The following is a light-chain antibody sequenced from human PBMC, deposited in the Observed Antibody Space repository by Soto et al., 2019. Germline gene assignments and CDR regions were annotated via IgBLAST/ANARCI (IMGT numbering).Light chain of an antibody. CDR1: NSDVGGYNY. CDR3: SSYTGSSPPYV. Sequence: QSALTQPASVSASPGQSITIPCTGTNSDVGGYNYVSWYQQHPGKAPKLMIYEVSNRPSGVSNRFSGSKSGNTASLTISGLQAEDEADYYCSSYTGSSPPYVFGTGTKVTVL. CDR2: EVS. V-gene: IGLV2-14*01. J-gene: IGLJ1*01.